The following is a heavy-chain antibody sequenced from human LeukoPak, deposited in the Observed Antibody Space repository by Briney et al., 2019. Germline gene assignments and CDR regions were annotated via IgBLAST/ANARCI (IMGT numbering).Heavy chain of an antibody. Sequence: GGSLRLSCAASGFTFSSYSMNWVRQAPGKGLEWVSSISSSSSYIYYADSVKGRFTISRDNSKHTLYLQMNSLRADDTAVYYCAKDSSTMADHWGQGTLVTVSS. CDR1: GFTFSSYS. J-gene: IGHJ4*02. CDR3: AKDSSTMADH. CDR2: ISSSSSYI. V-gene: IGHV3-21*04. D-gene: IGHD3-10*01.